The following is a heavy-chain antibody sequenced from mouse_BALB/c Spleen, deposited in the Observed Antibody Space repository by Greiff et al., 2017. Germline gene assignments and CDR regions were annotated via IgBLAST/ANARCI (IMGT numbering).Heavy chain of an antibody. Sequence: EVHLVESGGGLVQPGGSLKLSCAASGFTFSSYTMSWVRQTPEKRLEWVAYISNGGGSTYYPDTVKGRFTISRDNAKNTLYLQMSSLKSEDTAMYYCARPLNYCGSSYDYAMDYWGQGTSVTVSS. CDR1: GFTFSSYT. J-gene: IGHJ4*01. V-gene: IGHV5-12-2*01. CDR2: ISNGGGST. D-gene: IGHD1-1*01. CDR3: ARPLNYCGSSYDYAMDY.